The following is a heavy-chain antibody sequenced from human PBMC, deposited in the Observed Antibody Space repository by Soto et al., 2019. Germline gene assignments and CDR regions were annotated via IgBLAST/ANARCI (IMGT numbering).Heavy chain of an antibody. CDR3: AKDGLSDSPSAIDY. J-gene: IGHJ4*02. CDR2: IGGSGRKT. Sequence: LRLSCAASGFTFTKSGMSWVRQAPGKGLEWVAGIGGSGRKTYYADSVKGRFSISRDNSKNSLFLQMNSLSADDTAIYYCAKDGLSDSPSAIDYWGLGTLVTVSS. D-gene: IGHD6-13*01. CDR1: GFTFTKSG. V-gene: IGHV3-23*01.